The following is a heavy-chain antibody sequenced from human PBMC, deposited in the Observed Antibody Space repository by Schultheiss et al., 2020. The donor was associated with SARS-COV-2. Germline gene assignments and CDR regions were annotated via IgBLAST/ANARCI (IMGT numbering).Heavy chain of an antibody. CDR1: GFTVSNFQ. V-gene: IGHV3-48*03. CDR2: ISSSGGRI. Sequence: GGSLRLSCAASGFTVSNFQMNWVRQAPGKGLEWVSYISSSGGRIYYADSVKGRFTISRDNAKNSLYLQMNSLRAEDTAVYYCARARGGVGATLVSAFDYWGQGTLVTVSS. D-gene: IGHD1-26*01. J-gene: IGHJ4*02. CDR3: ARARGGVGATLVSAFDY.